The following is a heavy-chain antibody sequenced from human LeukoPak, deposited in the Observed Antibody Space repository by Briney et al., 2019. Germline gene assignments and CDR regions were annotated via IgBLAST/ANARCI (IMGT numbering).Heavy chain of an antibody. Sequence: PGWSLRLSCAASGFTFSSYGMHWVRQAPGKGLEWVAVIWFDGSNRYYADSVKGRFTISRDNSKNTLFLQMNSLRAEDTAVYYCAREAGYCTSGVCFDYWGQGTLVTVSS. V-gene: IGHV3-33*01. D-gene: IGHD2-8*01. CDR1: GFTFSSYG. CDR2: IWFDGSNR. J-gene: IGHJ4*02. CDR3: AREAGYCTSGVCFDY.